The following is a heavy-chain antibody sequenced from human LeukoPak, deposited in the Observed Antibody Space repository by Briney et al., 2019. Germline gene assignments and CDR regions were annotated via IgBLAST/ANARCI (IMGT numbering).Heavy chain of an antibody. CDR3: ARDPYRDAPDYFDY. CDR2: VSDDGTFT. Sequence: GGSLRLSCAASGFTFSSYGMHWVRQAPGKGLEWVAVVSDDGTFTLYGDSVRGRFTISRDSSKNTLYLQMNSLRPEDTGVYYCARDPYRDAPDYFDYWGQGTLVTVSS. D-gene: IGHD1-14*01. J-gene: IGHJ4*02. CDR1: GFTFSSYG. V-gene: IGHV3-30*19.